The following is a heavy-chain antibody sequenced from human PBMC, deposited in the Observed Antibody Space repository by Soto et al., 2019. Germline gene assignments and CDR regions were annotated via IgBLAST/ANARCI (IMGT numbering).Heavy chain of an antibody. V-gene: IGHV4-31*03. CDR3: ARYGGYCSGGSCFYAFAI. Sequence: QVQLQESGPGLVKPSQTLSLTCTVSGGSISSGGYYWSWTLQHPGTVLDWIGYIYYSGSTYYNPSLTGRVTITVDTSKSQFALQLRSVTSADTAVYYCARYGGYCSGGSCFYAFAIWGQGTMVAVAA. CDR1: GGSISSGGYY. D-gene: IGHD2-15*01. J-gene: IGHJ3*02. CDR2: IYYSGST.